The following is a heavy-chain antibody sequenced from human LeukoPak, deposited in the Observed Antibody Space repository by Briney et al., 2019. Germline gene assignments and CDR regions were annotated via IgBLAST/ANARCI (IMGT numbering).Heavy chain of an antibody. D-gene: IGHD6-19*01. CDR2: ISGGGITT. CDR3: PRQSYASGWNPFDY. J-gene: IGHJ4*02. V-gene: IGHV3-23*01. CDR1: GFTFSSFA. Sequence: GGSLRLSCAASGFTFSSFAMSWVRQAPGKGLEWVSTISGGGITTYYADSAKARFTISRENSKNTLYLQMNSLTAEDTAVYYCPRQSYASGWNPFDYWGQGILVTVSS.